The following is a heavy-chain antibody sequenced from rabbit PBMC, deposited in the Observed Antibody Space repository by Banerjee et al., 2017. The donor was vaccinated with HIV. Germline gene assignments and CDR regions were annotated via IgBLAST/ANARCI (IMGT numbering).Heavy chain of an antibody. CDR2: IYSSNGDK. D-gene: IGHD1-1*01. J-gene: IGHJ4*01. V-gene: IGHV1S47*01. CDR3: ARDLTGVIGWNFKL. CDR1: GSDISSNA. Sequence: QEQLEESGGGLVKPEGSLTLTCKASGSDISSNAMCWVRQAPGKGLELIACIYSSNGDKWYASWVNGRFTISRSTSLNTVDLKMTSLTVADTATYFCARDLTGVIGWNFKLWGQGTLVTVS.